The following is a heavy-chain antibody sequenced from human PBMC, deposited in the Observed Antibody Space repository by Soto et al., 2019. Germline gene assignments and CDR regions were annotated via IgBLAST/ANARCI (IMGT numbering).Heavy chain of an antibody. Sequence: GESLKISCKGSGYSFTSYWISWVRQMPGKGLEWMGRIDPSDSYTNYSPSFQGHVTISADKSISTAYLQWSSLKASDTAMYYCARRVECSGGSCSAKGYYYYGMDVWGQGTTVTVSS. CDR3: ARRVECSGGSCSAKGYYYYGMDV. CDR2: IDPSDSYT. V-gene: IGHV5-10-1*01. D-gene: IGHD2-15*01. CDR1: GYSFTSYW. J-gene: IGHJ6*02.